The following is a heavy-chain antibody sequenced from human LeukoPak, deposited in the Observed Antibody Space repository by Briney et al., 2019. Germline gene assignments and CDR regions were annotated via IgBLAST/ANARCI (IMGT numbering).Heavy chain of an antibody. J-gene: IGHJ1*01. Sequence: GGSLRLSCAASGFTFSSYSMNWVRQAPGKGLEWVSSISSSSSYIYYADSVKGRFTISRDNAKNSLYLQMNSLRAEDTAVYYCAKDTQLAYCGGDCYGVEYFQHWGQGTLVTVSS. D-gene: IGHD2-21*01. V-gene: IGHV3-21*01. CDR3: AKDTQLAYCGGDCYGVEYFQH. CDR1: GFTFSSYS. CDR2: ISSSSSYI.